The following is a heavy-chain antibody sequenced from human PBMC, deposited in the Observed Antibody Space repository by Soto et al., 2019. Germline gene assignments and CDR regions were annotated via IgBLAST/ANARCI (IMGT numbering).Heavy chain of an antibody. V-gene: IGHV4-4*07. CDR3: ARSSHKESWFDP. J-gene: IGHJ5*02. CDR1: GGSVSNFY. Sequence: SETLSLTCTVSGGSVSNFYWNWIRQPAGKGLEWIGRIYSSGSASYNPSLTSRVTMSVDTSKNQFSLKVNSVTAADTAVYYCARSSHKESWFDPWGQGTLVTVSS. CDR2: IYSSGSA. D-gene: IGHD6-13*01.